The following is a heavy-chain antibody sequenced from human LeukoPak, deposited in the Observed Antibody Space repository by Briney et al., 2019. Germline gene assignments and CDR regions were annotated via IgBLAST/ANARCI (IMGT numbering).Heavy chain of an antibody. D-gene: IGHD6-19*01. CDR1: GGTFSSYA. J-gene: IGHJ3*02. CDR2: IIPILGIA. CDR3: ARDRTVAGHDAFDI. V-gene: IGHV1-69*04. Sequence: AASVKVSCKASGGTFSSYAISWVRQAPGQGLECMGRIIPILGIANYAQKFQGRVTITADKSTSTAYMELSSLRSEDTAVYYCARDRTVAGHDAFDIWGQGTMVTVSS.